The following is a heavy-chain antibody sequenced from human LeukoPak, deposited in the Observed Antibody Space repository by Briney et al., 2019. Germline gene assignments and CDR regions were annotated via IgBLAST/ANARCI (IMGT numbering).Heavy chain of an antibody. CDR2: IYHSGST. V-gene: IGHV4-30-2*01. CDR1: GGSISSGGYY. D-gene: IGHD2-21*02. Sequence: SETLSLTCTVSGGSISSGGYYWSWIRQPPGKGLEWIGYIYHSGSTYYNPSLKSRVTISVDRSKNQFSLKLSSVTAADTAVYYCARSMTAFDYWGQGTLVTVSS. J-gene: IGHJ4*02. CDR3: ARSMTAFDY.